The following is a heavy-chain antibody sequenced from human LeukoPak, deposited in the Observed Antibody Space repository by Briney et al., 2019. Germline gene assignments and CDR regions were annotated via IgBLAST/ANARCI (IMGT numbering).Heavy chain of an antibody. CDR2: IRSKAYGGTT. CDR1: GFTFSSYS. V-gene: IGHV3-49*04. D-gene: IGHD3-10*01. Sequence: GGSLRLSCAASGFTFSSYSMNWVRQAPGKGLEWVGFIRSKAYGGTTEYAASVKGRFTISRDDSKSIAYLQMNSLKTEDTAVYYCTRIYGSGSLYYYYMDVWGKGTTVTVSS. J-gene: IGHJ6*03. CDR3: TRIYGSGSLYYYYMDV.